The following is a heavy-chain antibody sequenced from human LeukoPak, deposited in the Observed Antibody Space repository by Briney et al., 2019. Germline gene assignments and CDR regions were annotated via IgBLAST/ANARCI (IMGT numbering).Heavy chain of an antibody. Sequence: SQTLSLTCSVSGGSISSGDYYWSWIRQPPGKGLEWIGYIYYSGSTYYNPSLKSRVTISVDTSKNQFSLKLSSVTAADTAVYYCARESTLGSGGVDVWGKGTTVTVSS. D-gene: IGHD2-15*01. CDR1: GGSISSGDYY. J-gene: IGHJ6*04. V-gene: IGHV4-30-4*01. CDR3: ARESTLGSGGVDV. CDR2: IYYSGST.